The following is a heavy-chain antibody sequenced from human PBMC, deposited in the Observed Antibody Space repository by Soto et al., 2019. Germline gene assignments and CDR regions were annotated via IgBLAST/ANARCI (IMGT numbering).Heavy chain of an antibody. J-gene: IGHJ6*03. CDR1: GGSISSYY. V-gene: IGHV4-59*01. CDR2: IYYSGST. Sequence: PSETLSLTCTVSGGSISSYYWSWIRQPPGKGLEWIGYIYYSGSTNYNPSLKSRVTISVDTSKNQFSLKLSSVTAADTAVYYCARSHSSSWPNYYCMDVWGKGTTVS. D-gene: IGHD6-13*01. CDR3: ARSHSSSWPNYYCMDV.